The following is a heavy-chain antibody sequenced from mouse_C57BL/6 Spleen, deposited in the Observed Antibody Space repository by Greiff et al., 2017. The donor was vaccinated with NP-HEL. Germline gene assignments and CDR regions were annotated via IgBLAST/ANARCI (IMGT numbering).Heavy chain of an antibody. Sequence: EVMLVESEGGLVQPGSSMKLSCTASGFTFSDYYMAWVRQVPEKGLEWVANINYDGSSTYYLDSLKSRFIISRDNAKNILYLQMSSLKSEDTATYYCARVLRLWYFDVWGTGTTVTVSS. CDR2: INYDGSST. V-gene: IGHV5-16*01. J-gene: IGHJ1*03. D-gene: IGHD1-1*01. CDR3: ARVLRLWYFDV. CDR1: GFTFSDYY.